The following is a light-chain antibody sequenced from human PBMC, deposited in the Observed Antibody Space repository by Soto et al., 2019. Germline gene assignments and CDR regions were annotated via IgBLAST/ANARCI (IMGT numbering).Light chain of an antibody. CDR3: AAWDDSQIVV. Sequence: QSVLTQPPSASGTPGQRVTISCSGSTSNIGSNYVNWYQQLPGTAPKLLIYRSNQRPSGVPDRFSASNSGTSASLAISGLRSEDEAGYYCAAWDDSQIVVFGGGTKLTVL. J-gene: IGLJ2*01. V-gene: IGLV1-47*01. CDR2: RSN. CDR1: TSNIGSNY.